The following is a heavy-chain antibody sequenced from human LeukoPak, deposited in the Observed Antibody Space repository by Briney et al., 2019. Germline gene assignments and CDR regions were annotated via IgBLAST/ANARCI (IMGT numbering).Heavy chain of an antibody. V-gene: IGHV4-34*01. D-gene: IGHD6-13*01. Sequence: SETLSLTCAVYGGSFSGYYWSWIRQRPGKGLEWIGKISDSGSSNYKPSLKSRVTISVDTSKNQFSLKLRSVTAADTAVYYCARLVVSSWYHEVLLGRDYWGQGTLVTVSS. CDR2: ISDSGSS. CDR3: ARLVVSSWYHEVLLGRDY. CDR1: GGSFSGYY. J-gene: IGHJ4*02.